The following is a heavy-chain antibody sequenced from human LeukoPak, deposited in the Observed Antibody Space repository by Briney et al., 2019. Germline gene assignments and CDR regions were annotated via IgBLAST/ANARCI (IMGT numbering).Heavy chain of an antibody. CDR3: AKDAGGYSYGYYYYGMDV. J-gene: IGHJ6*02. Sequence: PGGSLRLSCTASGLSVSGNYWHWVRQAPGKALEWVSIIYSDGKALYTKSVKGRFTISRDNSKNTLYLQMNSLRAEDTAVYYCAKDAGGYSYGYYYYGMDVWGQGTTVTVSS. D-gene: IGHD5-18*01. V-gene: IGHV3-66*02. CDR2: IYSDGKA. CDR1: GLSVSGNY.